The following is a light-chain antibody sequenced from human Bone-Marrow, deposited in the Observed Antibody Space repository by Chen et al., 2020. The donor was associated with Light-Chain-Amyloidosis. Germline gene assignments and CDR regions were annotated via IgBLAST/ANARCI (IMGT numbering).Light chain of an antibody. CDR1: SGSIATNY. CDR2: EDD. CDR3: QSYQGSSQGM. Sequence: NFMLTQPHSVSESPGKPVIISCTRSSGSIATNYVQWYQQRPGRSPTTVISEDDQRPSGVPDRFSGSIDRSSNSASLTSAGLKPEDEADYYCQSYQGSSQGMFGGGSKLTVL. V-gene: IGLV6-57*01. J-gene: IGLJ3*02.